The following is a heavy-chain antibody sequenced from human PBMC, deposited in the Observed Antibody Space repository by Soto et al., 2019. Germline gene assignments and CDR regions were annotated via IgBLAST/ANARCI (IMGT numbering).Heavy chain of an antibody. D-gene: IGHD3-16*02. CDR2: IKSKTAGGTT. J-gene: IGHJ5*02. V-gene: IGHV3-15*07. Sequence: LRLSCAASGFTFSSYWMHWVRQAPGKGLVWVSRIKSKTAGGTTDYAAPVKGRFTISRDDSKNTLYLQMNSLKTEDTAVYYCTRDGTITFGGVLVPNWFDPWGHGTLVTVSS. CDR1: GFTFSSYW. CDR3: TRDGTITFGGVLVPNWFDP.